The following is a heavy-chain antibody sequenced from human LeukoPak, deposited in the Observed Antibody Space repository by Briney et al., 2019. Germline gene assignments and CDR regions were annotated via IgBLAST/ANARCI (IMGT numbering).Heavy chain of an antibody. J-gene: IGHJ4*02. CDR2: IIPILGIA. V-gene: IGHV1-69*04. D-gene: IGHD3-22*01. CDR3: ARRHYYDSSGYLDYFDY. CDR1: GGTFSSYA. Sequence: GASVKVSCKASGGTFSSYAISWVRQAPGQGLEWMGRIIPILGIANYAQKFQGRVTITADKSTSTAYMELSSLRSEDTAVYYCARRHYYDSSGYLDYFDYWGQGTLATVSS.